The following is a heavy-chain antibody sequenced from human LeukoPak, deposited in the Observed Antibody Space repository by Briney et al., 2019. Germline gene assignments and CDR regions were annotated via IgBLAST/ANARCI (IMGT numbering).Heavy chain of an antibody. J-gene: IGHJ4*02. CDR2: IYTSGGT. V-gene: IGHV4-4*09. D-gene: IGHD6-6*01. CDR1: GDSISSYY. CDR3: ERLSISPGRYYFDF. Sequence: SETLSLTCTVSGDSISSYYWSWIRQPPGKGLEWIGYIYTSGGTNYIPSLKGRVTISIDTSKNQFSLKLSSVTAADSAVYYCERLSISPGRYYFDFCVQGTLVTVSS.